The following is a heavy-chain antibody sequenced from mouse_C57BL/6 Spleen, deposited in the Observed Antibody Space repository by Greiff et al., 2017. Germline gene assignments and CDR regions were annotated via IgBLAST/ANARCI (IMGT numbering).Heavy chain of an antibody. Sequence: VQLQESGAELVRPGTSVKVSCKASGYAFTNYLIEWVKQRPGQGLEWIGVINPGSGGTNYNEKFKGKATLTADKSSSTAYMQLSSLTSEDSAVYFCARGYYSFYYFDYWGQGTTLTVSS. V-gene: IGHV1-54*01. D-gene: IGHD2-12*01. CDR3: ARGYYSFYYFDY. CDR2: INPGSGGT. CDR1: GYAFTNYL. J-gene: IGHJ2*01.